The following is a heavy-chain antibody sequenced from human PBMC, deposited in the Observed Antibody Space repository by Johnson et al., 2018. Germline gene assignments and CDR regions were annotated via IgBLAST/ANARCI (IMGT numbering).Heavy chain of an antibody. J-gene: IGHJ3*02. D-gene: IGHD4-17*01. Sequence: VQLQESGPGLVKPSETLSLTCTVSGASISPYYWAWIRPPPGKGLEWIGYIVYTGSTNYKPSHKNRVTISLDTSKSQFSPPLTSVSAADTGVYYCARDPGKDGESFEIWGQGTMVTVSA. CDR2: IVYTGST. CDR3: ARDPGKDGESFEI. V-gene: IGHV4-59*01. CDR1: GASISPYY.